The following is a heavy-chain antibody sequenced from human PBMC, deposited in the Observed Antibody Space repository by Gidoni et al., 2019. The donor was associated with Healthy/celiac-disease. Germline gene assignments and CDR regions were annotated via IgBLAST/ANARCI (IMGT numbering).Heavy chain of an antibody. Sequence: QVQLVESGGGVVQPGGSLRLSCAASGFNFSSYGMHWVRQAPGKGLEWVAFIRYDGSNKYYADSVKGRFTISRDNSKNTLYLQMNSLRAEDTAVYYCAKEGAVAGSWFDPWGQGTLVTVSS. J-gene: IGHJ5*02. CDR3: AKEGAVAGSWFDP. CDR1: GFNFSSYG. CDR2: IRYDGSNK. V-gene: IGHV3-30*02. D-gene: IGHD6-19*01.